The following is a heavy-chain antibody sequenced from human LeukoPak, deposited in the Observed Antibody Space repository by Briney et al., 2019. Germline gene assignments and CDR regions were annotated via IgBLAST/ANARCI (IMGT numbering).Heavy chain of an antibody. Sequence: PGGSLRLSCAASEFTFSNYAMSWVRQAPGKGLEWVSSISSSGSYIYYADSVKGRYTISRDNAKNSLYLQMNSLRTEDTAVYNCATYLSTSPDYYYYYYMDVWGKGTTVTVSS. V-gene: IGHV3-21*01. J-gene: IGHJ6*03. CDR3: ATYLSTSPDYYYYYYMDV. CDR1: EFTFSNYA. CDR2: ISSSGSYI. D-gene: IGHD2-2*01.